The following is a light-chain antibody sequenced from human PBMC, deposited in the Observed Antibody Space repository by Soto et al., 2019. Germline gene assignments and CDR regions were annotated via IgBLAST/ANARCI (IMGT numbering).Light chain of an antibody. Sequence: QSVLTQPPSASGTPGQRVTISCSGSSSNIGGYDVAWYQQLPGTAPKVLIYRNNQRPSGVPDRFSGSKSGTSASLAISGLRSDDEADYYCAAWDDSLSGYVFGTGTKLTVL. CDR1: SSNIGGYD. CDR3: AAWDDSLSGYV. V-gene: IGLV1-47*01. J-gene: IGLJ1*01. CDR2: RNN.